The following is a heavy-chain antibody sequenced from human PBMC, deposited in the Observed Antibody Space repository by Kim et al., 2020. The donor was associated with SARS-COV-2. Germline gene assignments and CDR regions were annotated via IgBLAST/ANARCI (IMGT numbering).Heavy chain of an antibody. D-gene: IGHD2-21*01. Sequence: GGSLRLSCAASGFTFSSYGMHWVRQAPGKGLEWVAVIWYDGSNKYYADSVKGRFTISRDNSKNTLYLQMNSLRAEDTAVYYCARALLKRSEIGWFDPWGQGTLVTVSS. CDR2: IWYDGSNK. J-gene: IGHJ5*02. CDR3: ARALLKRSEIGWFDP. CDR1: GFTFSSYG. V-gene: IGHV3-33*01.